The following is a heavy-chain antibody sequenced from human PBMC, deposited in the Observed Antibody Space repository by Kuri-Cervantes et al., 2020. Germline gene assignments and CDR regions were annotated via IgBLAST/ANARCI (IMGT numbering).Heavy chain of an antibody. CDR1: GGSFSGYY. CDR3: ARYSMIKNWFDP. CDR2: INHSGST. Sequence: GSLRLSCAVYGGSFSGYYWSWIRQPPGKGLEWIGEINHSGSTNYNPSLKSRVTISVDTSKNQFSLKLSSVTAADTAVYYCARYSMIKNWFDPWGQGTLVTVSS. D-gene: IGHD3-16*01. V-gene: IGHV4-34*01. J-gene: IGHJ5*02.